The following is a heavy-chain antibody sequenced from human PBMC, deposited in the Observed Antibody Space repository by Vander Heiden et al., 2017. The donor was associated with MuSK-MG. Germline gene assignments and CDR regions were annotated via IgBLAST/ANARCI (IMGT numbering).Heavy chain of an antibody. J-gene: IGHJ6*02. CDR3: ARDVTRDVYSGYYNRDYYYHGMDV. Sequence: VQLVESGGGVVLPGKSLRLSCDASGFTLRDHGMHWVRQAPGKGLEWVALIWYDGSRQHYAPSAKGRFTVSRDNSKNVVYLQLTSLRAEDTAVYYCARDVTRDVYSGYYNRDYYYHGMDVWGLGTAVTVS. V-gene: IGHV3-33*01. CDR1: GFTLRDHG. D-gene: IGHD3-22*01. CDR2: IWYDGSRQ.